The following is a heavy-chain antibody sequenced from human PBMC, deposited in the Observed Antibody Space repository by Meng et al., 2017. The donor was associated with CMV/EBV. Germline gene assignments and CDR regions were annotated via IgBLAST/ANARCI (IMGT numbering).Heavy chain of an antibody. Sequence: QVQLQESGPGLVKPSETLSLTCAVYGGSFSGYYWSWIRQPPGKGLEWIGEINHSGSTNYNPSLKSRVTISVDTSKNQFSLKLSSVTAADTAVYYCARGGIAAAGPFDYWGQGTLVTVSS. CDR3: ARGGIAAAGPFDY. D-gene: IGHD6-13*01. CDR2: INHSGST. J-gene: IGHJ4*02. CDR1: GGSFSGYY. V-gene: IGHV4-34*01.